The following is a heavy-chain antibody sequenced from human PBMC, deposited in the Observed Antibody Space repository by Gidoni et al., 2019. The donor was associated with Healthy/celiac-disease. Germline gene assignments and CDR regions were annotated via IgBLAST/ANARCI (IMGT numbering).Heavy chain of an antibody. V-gene: IGHV3-23*01. D-gene: IGHD1-26*01. CDR3: ANLLTIVGATRTFDY. CDR2: ISGSGGST. CDR1: GFTFSSYA. Sequence: EVQLLESGGGLVQPGGSLRLSCAASGFTFSSYAMSWGRQAPGKGLDWVSAISGSGGSTYYADSVKGRFTISIDNSKNTLYLQMNSLRAEDTAVYYCANLLTIVGATRTFDYWGQGTLVTVSS. J-gene: IGHJ4*02.